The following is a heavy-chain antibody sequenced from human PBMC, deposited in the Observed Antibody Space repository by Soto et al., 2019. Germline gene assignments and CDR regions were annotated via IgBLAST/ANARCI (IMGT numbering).Heavy chain of an antibody. V-gene: IGHV3-21*01. Sequence: PGGSLRLSCAASGFTFSSYSMNWVRQAPGKGLEWVSSISSSSSYIYCADSVKGRFTISRDNAKISLYLQMNSLRAEDTAVYYCARDRGSHYGDPVLFFYYYMDVWGKGTTVTVSS. CDR2: ISSSSSYI. CDR3: ARDRGSHYGDPVLFFYYYMDV. J-gene: IGHJ6*03. CDR1: GFTFSSYS. D-gene: IGHD4-17*01.